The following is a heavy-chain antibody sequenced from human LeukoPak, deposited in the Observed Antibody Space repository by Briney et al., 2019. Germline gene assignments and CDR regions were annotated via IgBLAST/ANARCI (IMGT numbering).Heavy chain of an antibody. J-gene: IGHJ6*03. D-gene: IGHD6-6*01. CDR1: GYTFTGYY. CDR3: AREGGSSSYWGYYYYMDV. CDR2: INPNSGGT. V-gene: IGHV1-2*06. Sequence: ASVKVSCKASGYTFTGYYMHWVPQAPGQGLEWMGRINPNSGGTNYAQKFQGRVTMTRDTSISTAYMELSRLRSDDTAVYYCAREGGSSSYWGYYYYMDVWGKGTTVTVSS.